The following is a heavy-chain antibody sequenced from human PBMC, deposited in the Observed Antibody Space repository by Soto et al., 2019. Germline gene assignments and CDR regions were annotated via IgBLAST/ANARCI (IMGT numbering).Heavy chain of an antibody. J-gene: IGHJ6*03. CDR1: GYSFTSYW. V-gene: IGHV5-51*01. CDR3: ARRAGSRAHVVGPAAPYYYYYYMDV. CDR2: IYPGDSDT. D-gene: IGHD2-2*01. Sequence: GESLKISCKGSGYSFTSYWIGWVRQMPGKGLEWMGIIYPGDSDTRYSPSFQGQVTISADKSISTAYLQWSSLKASDTAMYYCARRAGSRAHVVGPAAPYYYYYYMDVWGKGTTVTVAS.